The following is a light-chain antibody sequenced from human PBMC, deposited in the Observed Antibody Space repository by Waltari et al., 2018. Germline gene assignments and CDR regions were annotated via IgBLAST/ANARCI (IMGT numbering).Light chain of an antibody. Sequence: SYVVTQSPSVSVAPGETARITCGGDNIGSKSVPWYQQRPGQAPGLVISYDSDRPSGIPERFSGSNSGNTATLTISWVEADDEADYYCLVWHSTTDHHGVFGGGTKLTVL. CDR1: NIGSKS. V-gene: IGLV3-21*04. J-gene: IGLJ2*01. CDR3: LVWHSTTDHHGV. CDR2: YDS.